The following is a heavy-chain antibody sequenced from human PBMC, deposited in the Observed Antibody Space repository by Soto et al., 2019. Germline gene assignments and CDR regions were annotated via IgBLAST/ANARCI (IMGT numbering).Heavy chain of an antibody. J-gene: IGHJ6*02. D-gene: IGHD3-3*01. CDR3: ARSSKYYDFWSGYYSSSYYYGMDV. CDR1: GSTFTSYD. Sequence: ASVKVSCKASGSTFTSYDINWVRQATGQGLEWMGWMNPNSGNTGYAQKFQGRVTMTRNTSISTAYMELSSLRSEDTAVYYCARSSKYYDFWSGYYSSSYYYGMDVWGQGTTVTVSS. CDR2: MNPNSGNT. V-gene: IGHV1-8*01.